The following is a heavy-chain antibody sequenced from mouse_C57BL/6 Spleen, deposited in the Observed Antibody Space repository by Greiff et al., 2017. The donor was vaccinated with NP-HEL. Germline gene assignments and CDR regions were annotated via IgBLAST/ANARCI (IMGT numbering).Heavy chain of an antibody. CDR1: GYTFTSYT. Sequence: VQLQQSGAELARPGASVKMSCKASGYTFTSYTMHWVKQRPGQGLEWIGYINPSSGYTKSIQKFKDKATLTADKSSSTAYMQLSSLTSEDSAVYYCASAPYDGYYEGWFAYWGQGTLVTVSA. J-gene: IGHJ3*01. CDR3: ASAPYDGYYEGWFAY. CDR2: INPSSGYT. D-gene: IGHD2-3*01. V-gene: IGHV1-4*01.